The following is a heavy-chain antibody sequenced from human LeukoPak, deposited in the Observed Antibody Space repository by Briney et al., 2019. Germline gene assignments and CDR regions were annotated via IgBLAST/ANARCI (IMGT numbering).Heavy chain of an antibody. CDR2: IHYSGNT. D-gene: IGHD6-19*01. CDR3: ARHSFSSGWKSFDY. CDR1: GGSTSSSNYY. J-gene: IGHJ4*02. Sequence: PSETLSLTCTVSGGSTSSSNYYWGWIRQPPGKGLEWIGGIHYSGNTYYNPSLKSRVTISIDTSKNQFSLKLSSVTAADTAVYSCARHSFSSGWKSFDYWGQGTLVTVSS. V-gene: IGHV4-39*01.